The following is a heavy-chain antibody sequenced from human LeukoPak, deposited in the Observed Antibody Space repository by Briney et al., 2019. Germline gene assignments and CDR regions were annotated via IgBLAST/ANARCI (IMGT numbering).Heavy chain of an antibody. V-gene: IGHV3-30*02. J-gene: IGHJ4*02. CDR3: ARDKILLWFGELLPPSYYFDY. CDR2: IRYDGSNK. CDR1: GFTFSSYG. D-gene: IGHD3-10*01. Sequence: GGSLRLSCAASGFTFSSYGMHWVRQAPGKGLEWVAFIRYDGSNKYYADSVKGRFTISRDNSKNTLYLQMNSLRAEDTAVYYCARDKILLWFGELLPPSYYFDYWGQGTLVTVSS.